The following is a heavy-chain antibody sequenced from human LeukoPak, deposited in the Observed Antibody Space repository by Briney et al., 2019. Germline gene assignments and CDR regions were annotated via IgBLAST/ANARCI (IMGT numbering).Heavy chain of an antibody. D-gene: IGHD2-2*01. CDR3: ANSSTTLNVFGP. J-gene: IGHJ5*02. CDR1: GGSLTNYA. V-gene: IGHV1-69*05. Sequence: SVKVSCKASGGSLTNYAFNWVRQAPGEGLEWMGGIIPLLGTTRYAQKFQGRVTITTDDSTNTAYMEMSTLRSEDTAVYFCANSSTTLNVFGPWGQGTLVTVSS. CDR2: IIPLLGTT.